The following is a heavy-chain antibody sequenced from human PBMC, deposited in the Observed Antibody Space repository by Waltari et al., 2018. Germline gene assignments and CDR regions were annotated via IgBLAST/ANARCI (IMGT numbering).Heavy chain of an antibody. J-gene: IGHJ4*02. CDR2: INPNSVGT. CDR1: GYTFTGYY. CDR3: ARVNTGRGYPIDY. Sequence: QVQLVQSGAEVKKPGASVKVSCKASGYTFTGYYMHWVRQAPGQGLEWMGRINPNSVGTNYAQKFQGRVTMTRDTSISTAYMELSRLRSDDTAVYYCARVNTGRGYPIDYWGQGTLVTVSS. V-gene: IGHV1-2*06. D-gene: IGHD2-8*02.